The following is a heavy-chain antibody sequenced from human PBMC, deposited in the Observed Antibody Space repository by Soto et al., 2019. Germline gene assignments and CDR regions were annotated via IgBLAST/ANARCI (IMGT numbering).Heavy chain of an antibody. CDR3: VSSLNYDFWRDGGRHFYFDY. J-gene: IGHJ4*02. CDR1: GSSFSGYY. CDR2: INHSGRT. V-gene: IGHV4-34*01. D-gene: IGHD3-3*01. Sequence: SETLSLTCSPYGSSFSGYYWPFTRKPPGKGLEWIGEINHSGRTNYNPSLKSRVTISVDKSKNQFSLKLTSVTAADTAVYYCVSSLNYDFWRDGGRHFYFDYWGRGILVTVSS.